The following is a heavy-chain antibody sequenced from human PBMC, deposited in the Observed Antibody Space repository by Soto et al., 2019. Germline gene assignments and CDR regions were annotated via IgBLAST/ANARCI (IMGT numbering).Heavy chain of an antibody. Sequence: GGSLRLSCAASGFTFSSFAMSWVRQAPGKGLEWVSATSGSGGTTYYADSVKGRFTISRDNSKNTLYLHMNSLRAEDAAIYYCSKFFVATWGGGGWPWSFDSWGQGALVTVSS. V-gene: IGHV3-23*01. CDR3: SKFFVATWGGGGWPWSFDS. J-gene: IGHJ4*02. CDR2: TSGSGGTT. CDR1: GFTFSSFA. D-gene: IGHD3-10*01.